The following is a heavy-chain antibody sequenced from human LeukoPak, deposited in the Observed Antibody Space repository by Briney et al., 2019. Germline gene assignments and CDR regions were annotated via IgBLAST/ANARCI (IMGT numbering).Heavy chain of an antibody. J-gene: IGHJ3*02. V-gene: IGHV4-59*01. CDR2: LYSSGST. CDR3: ARTVRQWLANDAFDI. D-gene: IGHD6-19*01. CDR1: GXSISGYY. Sequence: PSETLSLTWTVSGXSISGYYRTWIRQPPGKGLESIGCLYSSGSTNYNPSLKSRVTISVDTSKNWFSLKLSSVTAADTAVYYCARTVRQWLANDAFDIWGQGTMVTVSS.